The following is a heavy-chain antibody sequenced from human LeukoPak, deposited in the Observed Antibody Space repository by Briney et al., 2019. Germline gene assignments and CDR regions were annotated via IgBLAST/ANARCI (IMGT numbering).Heavy chain of an antibody. D-gene: IGHD1-14*01. V-gene: IGHV3-30*18. Sequence: QAQLVESGGGVVQPGRSLRLSCAASGFTFSSYGMHWVRQAPGKGLEWVAVISYDGSNKYYADSVKGRFTISRDNSKNTLYLQMNSLRAEDTAVYYCAKVKPPGYYYYGMDVWGQGTTVTVSS. CDR2: ISYDGSNK. J-gene: IGHJ6*02. CDR3: AKVKPPGYYYYGMDV. CDR1: GFTFSSYG.